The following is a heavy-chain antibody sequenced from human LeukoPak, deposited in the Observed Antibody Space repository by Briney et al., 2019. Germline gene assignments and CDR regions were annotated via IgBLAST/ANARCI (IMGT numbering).Heavy chain of an antibody. CDR2: IYPGDSYI. CDR1: GYSFTSSW. Sequence: GEALKISCEGSGYSFTSSWIGWVRQMPGKGLEWMGIIYPGDSYIRYRPSFQGQVTISADKSITTAYLQWSSLKASDSAMYYCARQKYSSGLDAFDIWGQGTMVTVSS. D-gene: IGHD5-18*01. V-gene: IGHV5-51*01. CDR3: ARQKYSSGLDAFDI. J-gene: IGHJ3*02.